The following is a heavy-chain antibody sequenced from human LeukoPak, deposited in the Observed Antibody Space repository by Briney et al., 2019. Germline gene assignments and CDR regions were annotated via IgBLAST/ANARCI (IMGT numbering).Heavy chain of an antibody. CDR1: GFTVSSNY. CDR3: VKDPSGNYFYFDY. Sequence: PGGSLRLSCAASGFTVSSNYMSWVRQAPGKGLEYLSAISSDGGRTNYADSVKARFTISRDNSKVTLYLQMTSLRPEDTAIYYCVKDPSGNYFYFDYWGQGTLVTVSS. V-gene: IGHV3-64D*09. D-gene: IGHD1-26*01. J-gene: IGHJ4*02. CDR2: ISSDGGRT.